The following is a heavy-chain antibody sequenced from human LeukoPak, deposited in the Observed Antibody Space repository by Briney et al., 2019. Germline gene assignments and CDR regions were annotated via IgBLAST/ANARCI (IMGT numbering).Heavy chain of an antibody. CDR2: ISSSGSTI. V-gene: IGHV3-48*03. CDR3: ARVSTGYSYALDY. J-gene: IGHJ4*02. CDR1: GFTISSYE. Sequence: GGSLRLSCAASGFTISSYEMNWVRQAPGKGLEWVSYISSSGSTIYYADSVKGRFTISRDNAKNPLYLQMNSLRAEDTAVYYCARVSTGYSYALDYWGQGTLVTVSS. D-gene: IGHD5-18*01.